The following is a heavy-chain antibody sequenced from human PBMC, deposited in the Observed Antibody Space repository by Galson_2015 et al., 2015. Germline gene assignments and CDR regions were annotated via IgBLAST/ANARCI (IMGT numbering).Heavy chain of an antibody. CDR2: INAGNGNT. V-gene: IGHV1-3*01. CDR1: GYTFTSYA. D-gene: IGHD2-15*01. CDR3: ARGYCSGGSCYSVFDY. Sequence: SVKVSCKASGYTFTSYAMHWVRQAPGQRLEWMGWINAGNGNTKYSQKFQGRVTITRDTSASTAYMELSSLRSEDTAVYYCARGYCSGGSCYSVFDYWGQGTLVTVSS. J-gene: IGHJ4*02.